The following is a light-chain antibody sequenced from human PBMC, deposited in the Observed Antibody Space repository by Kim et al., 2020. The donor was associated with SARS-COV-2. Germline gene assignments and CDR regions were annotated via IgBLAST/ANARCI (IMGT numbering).Light chain of an antibody. V-gene: IGKV3-11*01. CDR2: DAS. Sequence: SVSPGERATLSCRASQSVSSQLAWYQQNPGQAPRLLIYDASNRATGIPARFSGSGSGTDFTLIISSLEPEDFAVYYCQQRRHWPVTFGGWTKLEI. CDR3: QQRRHWPVT. CDR1: QSVSSQ. J-gene: IGKJ4*01.